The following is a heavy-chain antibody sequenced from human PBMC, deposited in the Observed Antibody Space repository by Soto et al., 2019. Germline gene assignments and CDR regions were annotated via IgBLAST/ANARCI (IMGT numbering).Heavy chain of an antibody. Sequence: GASVKVSCKASGGTFSSYGINWVRQAPGQGLEWMGGVIPLFGAANYAQKFQGRVTITAGASTSMVYMHLSSLRSEDTAVYYCAREQHDPFDASGYYFNWFDPWGQGTLVTVSS. D-gene: IGHD3-22*01. V-gene: IGHV1-69*13. CDR2: VIPLFGAA. J-gene: IGHJ5*02. CDR3: AREQHDPFDASGYYFNWFDP. CDR1: GGTFSSYG.